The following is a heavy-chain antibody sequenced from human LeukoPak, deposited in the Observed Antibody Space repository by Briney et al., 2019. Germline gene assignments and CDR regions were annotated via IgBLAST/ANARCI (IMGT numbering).Heavy chain of an antibody. J-gene: IGHJ4*02. CDR2: MNPNSGNT. V-gene: IGHV1-8*01. CDR1: GYTFTSYD. D-gene: IGHD1-26*01. CDR3: ASVRGGIVGAASPYYFDY. Sequence: ASVKVSCKASGYTFTSYDINWVRQATGQGLEWMGWMNPNSGNTGYAQKFQVRVTMTRNTSISTAYMELSSLRSEDTAVYYCASVRGGIVGAASPYYFDYWGQGTLVTVSS.